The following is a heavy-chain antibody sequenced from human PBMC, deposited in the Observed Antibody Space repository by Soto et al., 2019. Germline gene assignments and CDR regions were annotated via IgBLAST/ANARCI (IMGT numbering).Heavy chain of an antibody. CDR3: ARTLVATMGSLDY. V-gene: IGHV4-34*01. CDR2: INHSGST. D-gene: IGHD5-12*01. Sequence: QVQLQQWGAGLLKPSETLSLTCAVYGGSFSGYYWSWIRQPPGKGLEWIGEINHSGSTNYKPSLKSRVHISVDTSKNQFSLKLSSVTAADTAVYYCARTLVATMGSLDYWGQGTLVTVSS. CDR1: GGSFSGYY. J-gene: IGHJ4*02.